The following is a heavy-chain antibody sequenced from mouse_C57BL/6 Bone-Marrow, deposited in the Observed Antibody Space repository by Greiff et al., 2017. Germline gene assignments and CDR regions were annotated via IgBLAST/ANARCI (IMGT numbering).Heavy chain of an antibody. Sequence: VQLQQSGPVLVKPGASVKMSCKASGYTFTDYYMNWVKQSHGKSLEWIGVINPYNGGTSYNQKFKGKATLTVDKSSSTAYMELNSLTSEDSAVYYCARSDYGSRNWYFDVWGTGTTVTVSS. CDR1: GYTFTDYY. D-gene: IGHD1-1*01. J-gene: IGHJ1*03. CDR2: INPYNGGT. V-gene: IGHV1-19*01. CDR3: ARSDYGSRNWYFDV.